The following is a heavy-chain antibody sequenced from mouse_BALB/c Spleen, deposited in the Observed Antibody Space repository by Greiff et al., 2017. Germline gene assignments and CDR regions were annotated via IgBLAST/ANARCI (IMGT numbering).Heavy chain of an antibody. CDR2: IWSGGST. CDR3: ARNFLYYYGSNYAMDY. CDR1: GFSLTSYG. V-gene: IGHV2-2*02. Sequence: QVQLQQSGPGLVQPSQSLSITCTVSGFSLTSYGVHWVRQSPGKGLEWLGVIWSGGSTDYNAAFISRLSISKDNSKSQVFFKMNSLQANDTAIYYCARNFLYYYGSNYAMDYWGQGTSVTVSS. J-gene: IGHJ4*01. D-gene: IGHD1-1*01.